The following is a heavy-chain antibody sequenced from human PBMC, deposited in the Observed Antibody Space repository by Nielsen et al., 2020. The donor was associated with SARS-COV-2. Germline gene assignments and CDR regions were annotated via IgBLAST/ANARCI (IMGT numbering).Heavy chain of an antibody. D-gene: IGHD2-8*02. J-gene: IGHJ4*02. CDR2: ITHYAGST. CDR3: ARGTGSRDFDF. CDR1: GGSISGGGYY. V-gene: IGHV4-31*03. Sequence: SETLSLTCTVSGGSISGGGYYWTWIRQYPGGGLEWIGHITHYAGSTDYNPSLESRVSISADTSKNKVSLRLRSVTAADTAVYYCARGTGSRDFDFWGLGTLVTVSS.